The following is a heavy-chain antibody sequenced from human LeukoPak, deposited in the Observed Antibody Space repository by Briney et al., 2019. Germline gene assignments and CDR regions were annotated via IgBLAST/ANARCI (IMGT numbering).Heavy chain of an antibody. CDR3: ARSRGGYGDYGSWFDP. CDR2: IYTSGTT. J-gene: IGHJ5*02. CDR1: GGSISNYY. D-gene: IGHD4-17*01. V-gene: IGHV4-4*07. Sequence: PSETLSLTCTVSGGSISNYYWSWIRQPAGKGLEWIGRIYTSGTTHYNPSLKSRVTMSVDTSKNQFSLRLSSVTTADTAFYYCARSRGGYGDYGSWFDPWGQGTLVNVSP.